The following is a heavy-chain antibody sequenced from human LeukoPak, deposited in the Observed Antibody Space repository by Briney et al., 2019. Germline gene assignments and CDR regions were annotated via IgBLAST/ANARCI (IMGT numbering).Heavy chain of an antibody. CDR3: ARGSNGPAF. Sequence: GGSLRLSCAASGFTFSNYWMSWVRQAPGKGLEWVANIKEDGSEKYYVDSVKGRFTISRDNAKNSLYLQMNSLRAEDTAVYYCARGSNGPAFWGQGTLVTVSS. V-gene: IGHV3-7*01. D-gene: IGHD2-8*01. CDR1: GFTFSNYW. CDR2: IKEDGSEK. J-gene: IGHJ4*02.